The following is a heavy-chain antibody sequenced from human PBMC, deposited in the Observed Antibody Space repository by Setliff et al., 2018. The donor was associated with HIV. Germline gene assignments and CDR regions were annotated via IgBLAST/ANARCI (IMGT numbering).Heavy chain of an antibody. D-gene: IGHD1-7*01. CDR1: GYSISSGYY. Sequence: SETLSLTCAVSGYSISSGYYWGWIRQLPGKGLEWIGSGFHSGSPYYNPSLKSRVTISIDTSKNQFSLKLTSVTAADTAVYYCARAFGTKYYFDYWGQGTLVTVSS. V-gene: IGHV4-38-2*01. CDR3: ARAFGTKYYFDY. CDR2: GFHSGSP. J-gene: IGHJ4*02.